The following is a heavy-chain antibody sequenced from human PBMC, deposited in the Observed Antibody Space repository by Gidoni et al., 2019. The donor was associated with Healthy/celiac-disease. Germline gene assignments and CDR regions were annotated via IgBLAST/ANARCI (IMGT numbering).Heavy chain of an antibody. CDR3: ARSIGSIVVGTDAFDI. CDR1: GFTFSSYW. V-gene: IGHV3-7*01. CDR2: IKQDGSEK. Sequence: EVQLVESGGGLVQPGGSLRLSCAASGFTFSSYWMSWVRQAPGKGLEWVANIKQDGSEKYYVDSVKGRFTISRDNAKNSLYLQMNSLRAEDTAVYYCARSIGSIVVGTDAFDIWGQGTMVTVSS. D-gene: IGHD3-22*01. J-gene: IGHJ3*02.